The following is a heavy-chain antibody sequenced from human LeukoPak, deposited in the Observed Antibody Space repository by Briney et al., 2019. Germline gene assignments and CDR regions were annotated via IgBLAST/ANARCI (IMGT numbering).Heavy chain of an antibody. CDR1: GGSISSYY. CDR2: IYTSGST. V-gene: IGHV4-4*07. D-gene: IGHD3-3*01. CDR3: ARDTYFYDFGWFDP. Sequence: SETLSLTCTVSGGSISSYYWSWIRQPAGKGLEWIGRIYTSGSTNYNPSLKSRVTMSVDTSKNQFSLKLSSVTAADTAVYYCARDTYFYDFGWFDPWGQGTLVTVSS. J-gene: IGHJ5*02.